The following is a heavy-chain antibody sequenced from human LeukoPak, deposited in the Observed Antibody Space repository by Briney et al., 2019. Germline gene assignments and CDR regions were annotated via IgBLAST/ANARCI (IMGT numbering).Heavy chain of an antibody. D-gene: IGHD3-9*01. Sequence: SETLSLTCAVYGGSFSGYYWSWIRQPPGKGLEWIGEINHSGSTNYNPSLKSRVTISVDTSKNQFSLKLSSVTAADTAVYYCASLTYYDILTGYYPDDYWGQGTLVTVSS. CDR3: ASLTYYDILTGYYPDDY. CDR1: GGSFSGYY. V-gene: IGHV4-34*01. J-gene: IGHJ4*02. CDR2: INHSGST.